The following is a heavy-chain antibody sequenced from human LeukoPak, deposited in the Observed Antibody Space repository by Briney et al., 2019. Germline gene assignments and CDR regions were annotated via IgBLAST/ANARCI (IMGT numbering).Heavy chain of an antibody. CDR3: AREFGSSYYYYMDV. CDR1: GGSISSYY. Sequence: PSETLSLTCTVSGGSISSYYWSWIRQPPGKGLEWIGYIYYSGSTDYNPSLSSRDTISIDTSKNHFSLKLSSVTAADTAVYYCAREFGSSYYYYMDVWGKGTTVTVSS. V-gene: IGHV4-59*01. D-gene: IGHD3-10*01. J-gene: IGHJ6*03. CDR2: IYYSGST.